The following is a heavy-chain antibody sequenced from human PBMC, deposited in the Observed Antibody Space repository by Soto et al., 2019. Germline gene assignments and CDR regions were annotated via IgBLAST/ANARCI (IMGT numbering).Heavy chain of an antibody. J-gene: IGHJ6*02. D-gene: IGHD3-3*01. Sequence: GGSLRLSCAASGFTFSSYEMNWVRQAPGKGLEWVSYISSSGSTIYYADSVKGRFTISRDNAKNSLYLQMNSLRAEDTAVYYCAGGNGDCWSDHTAGYYGMDVWGQGTRVSVSS. V-gene: IGHV3-48*03. CDR1: GFTFSSYE. CDR2: ISSSGSTI. CDR3: AGGNGDCWSDHTAGYYGMDV.